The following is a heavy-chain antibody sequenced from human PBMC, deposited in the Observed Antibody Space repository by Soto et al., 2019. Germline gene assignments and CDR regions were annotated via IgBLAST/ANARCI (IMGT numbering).Heavy chain of an antibody. CDR1: GFSVSDRY. Sequence: GGSLRLSCAASGFSVSDRYMSWVRQVPGKGLEWVSTIFSDATTDFADSVKGRFTISRDNSKNTLSLQMNRLRADDTAIYYCARGSVEVTAIGTFNVWGQGTLVTVSS. V-gene: IGHV3-53*01. J-gene: IGHJ3*01. CDR2: IFSDATT. CDR3: ARGSVEVTAIGTFNV. D-gene: IGHD2-21*02.